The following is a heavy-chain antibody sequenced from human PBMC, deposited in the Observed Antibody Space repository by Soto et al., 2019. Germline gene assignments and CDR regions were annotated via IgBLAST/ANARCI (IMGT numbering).Heavy chain of an antibody. CDR3: AHTGGGEDSVWGTYRSTEPYYYSGMDV. CDR1: GFSLSATGVG. CDR2: IYWNDDK. D-gene: IGHD3-16*02. Sequence: QITLKESGPTLVKPTQILTLTCTFSGFSLSATGVGVGWIRQPPGKALEWLALIYWNDDKRYSPSLKSRLTITTDTSKNQVVLTMTNMDPVDTATYYCAHTGGGEDSVWGTYRSTEPYYYSGMDVWGQGTTVTVSS. V-gene: IGHV2-5*01. J-gene: IGHJ6*02.